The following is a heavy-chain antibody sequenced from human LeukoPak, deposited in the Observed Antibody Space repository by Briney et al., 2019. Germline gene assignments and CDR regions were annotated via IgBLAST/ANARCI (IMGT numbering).Heavy chain of an antibody. Sequence: SETLSLTCTVSGGSIISTYYWGWIRQPPGKGLEWIGSVYYTGSTYYNPSLKSRVTISVDTSKNHFSLKLSSVTAADTAVYYCARHDYGDYPHWGQGTLVTVSS. CDR2: VYYTGST. V-gene: IGHV4-39*01. CDR1: GGSIISTYY. J-gene: IGHJ4*02. CDR3: ARHDYGDYPH. D-gene: IGHD4-17*01.